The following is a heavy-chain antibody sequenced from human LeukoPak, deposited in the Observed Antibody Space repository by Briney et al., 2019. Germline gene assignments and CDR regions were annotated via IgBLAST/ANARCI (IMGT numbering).Heavy chain of an antibody. CDR1: GGSLSSYY. D-gene: IGHD5-18*01. CDR3: ARDKQPGDN. J-gene: IGHJ4*02. CDR2: IYYSGSF. V-gene: IGHV4-59*01. Sequence: WETLSLTCTVSGGSLSSYYWSWIRQPPGKGLEWIGYIYYSGSFDYNPSLKSRVTMSVDTSKNQFSLKLSSVTAADTAVYYCARDKQPGDNWGQGTLVTVSS.